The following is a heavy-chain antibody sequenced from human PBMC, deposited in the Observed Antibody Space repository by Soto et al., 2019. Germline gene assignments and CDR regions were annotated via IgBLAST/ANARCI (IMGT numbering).Heavy chain of an antibody. V-gene: IGHV1-24*01. Sequence: ASVKVSCKVSGYTLTELSMHWVRQAPGKGLEWMGGFDPEDGETIYAQKFQGRVTMTEDTSTETAYMELSSLRSEDTAVYYCATILKINWNYGYRKFDPWGQGTLVTVSS. D-gene: IGHD1-7*01. CDR3: ATILKINWNYGYRKFDP. CDR2: FDPEDGET. CDR1: GYTLTELS. J-gene: IGHJ5*02.